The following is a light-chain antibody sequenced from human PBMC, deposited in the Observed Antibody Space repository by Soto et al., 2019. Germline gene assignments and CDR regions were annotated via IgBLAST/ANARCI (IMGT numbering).Light chain of an antibody. J-gene: IGKJ5*01. V-gene: IGKV3D-15*01. CDR3: QQYNKCPLIT. CDR1: QSISIG. CDR2: GAS. Sequence: EIVMTQSPATLSVSPGETATISCRASQSISIGLAWYRQKPGQAPRLLIYGASTRATGTPARFSGSGSGTDYILTLSSLQSEDFVLYYCQQYNKCPLITFGQGTRVEIK.